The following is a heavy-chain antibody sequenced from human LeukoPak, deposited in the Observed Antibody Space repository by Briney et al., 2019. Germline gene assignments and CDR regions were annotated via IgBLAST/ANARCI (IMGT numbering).Heavy chain of an antibody. CDR2: IYYSGTT. J-gene: IGHJ4*02. CDR1: DVSFSTYY. D-gene: IGHD2-15*01. CDR3: ARDGGSGGRLFDS. Sequence: SETLSLTCNVSDVSFSTYYWSWIRQPPGKGLEWIGYIYYSGTTNYNPSLKSRVTMSVDTSKNQFSLRLNSVTAADTAVYYCARDGGSGGRLFDSWGQGTLVTVSS. V-gene: IGHV4-59*01.